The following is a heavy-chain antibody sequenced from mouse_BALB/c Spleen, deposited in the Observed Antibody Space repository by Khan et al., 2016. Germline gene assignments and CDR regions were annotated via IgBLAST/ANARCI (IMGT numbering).Heavy chain of an antibody. CDR1: GYAFSSYW. CDR2: IYPGDGDT. Sequence: QVQLQQSGAELVRPGSSVKISCKASGYAFSSYWMNWVKQRPGQGLEWIGQIYPGDGDTNYNGKFKGKATLTADTSSSTAYMQLSSLTSEDSAVYFCARKYYRYEAWFAYWGQGTLVTVSA. V-gene: IGHV1-80*01. D-gene: IGHD2-14*01. CDR3: ARKYYRYEAWFAY. J-gene: IGHJ3*01.